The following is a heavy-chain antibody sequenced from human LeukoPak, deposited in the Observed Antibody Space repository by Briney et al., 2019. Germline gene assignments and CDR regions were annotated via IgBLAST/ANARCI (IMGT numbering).Heavy chain of an antibody. Sequence: GASVKVSCKASGYTLTSYYMHWVRQAPGQGLEWMGIISPSGGSTSYAQKFQGRVTMTRDTSTSTVYMELSSLRSEDTAVYYCARSRGQNWFDPWGQGTLVTVSS. V-gene: IGHV1-46*01. J-gene: IGHJ5*02. CDR3: ARSRGQNWFDP. CDR1: GYTLTSYY. CDR2: ISPSGGST. D-gene: IGHD3-10*01.